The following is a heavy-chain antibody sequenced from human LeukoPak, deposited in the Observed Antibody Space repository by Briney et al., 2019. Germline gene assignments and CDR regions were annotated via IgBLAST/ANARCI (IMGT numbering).Heavy chain of an antibody. Sequence: SETLSLTCTVSGGTTSIYYWIWIRQIAGKGLEWIGRIHASGDTTYNPSLKSRVTMSLDASKNQFSLKLRSVTAADTAIYSCARDWGTTREVKLDPWGQGTLVTVSS. CDR2: IHASGDT. CDR1: GGTTSIYY. J-gene: IGHJ5*02. D-gene: IGHD3-16*01. CDR3: ARDWGTTREVKLDP. V-gene: IGHV4-4*07.